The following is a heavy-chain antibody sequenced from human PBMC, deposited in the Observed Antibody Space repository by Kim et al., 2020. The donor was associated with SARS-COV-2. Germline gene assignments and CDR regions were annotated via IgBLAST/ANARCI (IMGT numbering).Heavy chain of an antibody. Sequence: ASVKVSCKASGYTFTSYYMHWVRQAPGQGLEWMGIINPSGGSTSYAQKFQGRVTMTRDTSTSTVYMELSSLRSEDTAVYYCARETAVAGTRGTLYGMDVWGQGTTVTVSS. D-gene: IGHD6-19*01. CDR2: INPSGGST. CDR3: ARETAVAGTRGTLYGMDV. V-gene: IGHV1-46*01. J-gene: IGHJ6*02. CDR1: GYTFTSYY.